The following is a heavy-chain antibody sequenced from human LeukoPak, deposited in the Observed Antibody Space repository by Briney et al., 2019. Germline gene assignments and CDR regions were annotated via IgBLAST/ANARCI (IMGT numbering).Heavy chain of an antibody. Sequence: GASVKVSCKASGGTSSSYAISWVRQAPGQGLEWMGGIIPIFGTANYAQKFQGRVTITADKSTSTAYMELSSLRSEDTAVYYCATRGDGYNYPRYYYYMDVWGKGTTVTVSS. J-gene: IGHJ6*03. D-gene: IGHD5-24*01. CDR2: IIPIFGTA. CDR1: GGTSSSYA. CDR3: ATRGDGYNYPRYYYYMDV. V-gene: IGHV1-69*06.